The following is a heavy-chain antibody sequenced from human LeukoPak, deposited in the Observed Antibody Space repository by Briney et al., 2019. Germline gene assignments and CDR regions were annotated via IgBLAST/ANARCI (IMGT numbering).Heavy chain of an antibody. Sequence: PGGSLRLSCAASGFTFSSYGMPWVRQAPGKGLEWVAFIRFDESNKNYADSVKGRFTISRDNSKNTLYVQMNSLRGEDSAVYYCAKDLLITQFTVTAPFDYWGQGTLVTVSS. V-gene: IGHV3-30*02. CDR1: GFTFSSYG. J-gene: IGHJ4*02. D-gene: IGHD4-17*01. CDR2: IRFDESNK. CDR3: AKDLLITQFTVTAPFDY.